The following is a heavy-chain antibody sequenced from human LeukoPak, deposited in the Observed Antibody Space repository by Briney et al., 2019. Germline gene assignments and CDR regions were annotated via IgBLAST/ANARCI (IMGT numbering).Heavy chain of an antibody. V-gene: IGHV3-33*01. Sequence: PGRSLRLSCAASGFTFSSYGMHWVRQVPGKGLEWVAVIWYDGSNKYYADSVKGRFTISGDNSKNTVYLQMNSLRAEDTAVYYCARERGYSYGAHCDYWGQGTLVTVSS. CDR3: ARERGYSYGAHCDY. J-gene: IGHJ4*02. D-gene: IGHD5-18*01. CDR2: IWYDGSNK. CDR1: GFTFSSYG.